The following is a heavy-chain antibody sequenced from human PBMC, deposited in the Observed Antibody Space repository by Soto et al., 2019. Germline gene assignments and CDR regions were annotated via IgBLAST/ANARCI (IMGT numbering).Heavy chain of an antibody. D-gene: IGHD3-3*01. CDR1: GFTFSSYA. CDR3: ANHAGYDFWSGYFPWDYYYMDV. Sequence: EVQLLESGGGLVQPGGSLRLSCAASGFTFSSYAMSWVRQAPGKGLEWVSAISGSGGSTYYADSVKGRFTIYRDNSKNTLYLQMNSLRAEDTAVYYCANHAGYDFWSGYFPWDYYYMDVWCKGTTVTVSS. V-gene: IGHV3-23*01. J-gene: IGHJ6*03. CDR2: ISGSGGST.